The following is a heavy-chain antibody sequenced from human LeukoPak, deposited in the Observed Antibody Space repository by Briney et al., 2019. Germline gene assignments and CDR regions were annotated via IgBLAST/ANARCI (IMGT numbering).Heavy chain of an antibody. CDR1: GDSFTSYW. J-gene: IGHJ6*03. CDR2: IYPGDSDT. CDR3: AIHPCDSNYVPYYYYMDV. V-gene: IGHV5-51*01. D-gene: IGHD4-11*01. Sequence: GESLKISCKGSGDSFTSYWIGWVRQMPGKGLEWMGIIYPGDSDTRYSPSFQGQVTISADKSISTAHLQWSSLKASYTPRYYCAIHPCDSNYVPYYYYMDVWAKGTTVTVFS.